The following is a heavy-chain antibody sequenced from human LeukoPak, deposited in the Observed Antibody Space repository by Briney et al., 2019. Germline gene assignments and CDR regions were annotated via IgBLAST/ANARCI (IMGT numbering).Heavy chain of an antibody. D-gene: IGHD1-26*01. CDR3: AKGYGGNYYAVWD. J-gene: IGHJ4*02. CDR2: ISWNTGTI. Sequence: GGSLRLSCAASGFTFDDYAMHWVRQAPGKGLEWVSGISWNTGTIGYADSVKGRFTISRDNAKNSLYLQMNSLRPEDTALYYCAKGYGGNYYAVWDWGQGTLVTVSS. V-gene: IGHV3-9*01. CDR1: GFTFDDYA.